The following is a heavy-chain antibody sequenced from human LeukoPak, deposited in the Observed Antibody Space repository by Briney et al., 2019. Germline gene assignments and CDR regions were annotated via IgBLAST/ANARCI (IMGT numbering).Heavy chain of an antibody. J-gene: IGHJ4*02. Sequence: GGSLRLSCAASGFTFSSYGMHWVRQAPGKGLEGVAVIWYDGSNKYYADSVKGRFTISRDNSKNTLYLQMNSLRAEDTAVYYCAKGDGVVTYFDYWGQGTLVTVSS. CDR1: GFTFSSYG. CDR2: IWYDGSNK. D-gene: IGHD4-23*01. V-gene: IGHV3-33*06. CDR3: AKGDGVVTYFDY.